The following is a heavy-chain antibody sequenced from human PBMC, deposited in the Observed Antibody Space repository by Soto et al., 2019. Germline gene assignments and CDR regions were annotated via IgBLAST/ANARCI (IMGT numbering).Heavy chain of an antibody. CDR3: ALGGRDGYAYRGGFDY. J-gene: IGHJ4*02. V-gene: IGHV1-69*01. CDR1: GGTFSSYA. CDR2: IIPIFGTA. D-gene: IGHD5-12*01. Sequence: QVQLVQSGAEVTKPGSSVKVSCKASGGTFSSYAISWVRQAPGQGLEWMGGIIPIFGTANYAQKFQGRVTITADESTSTAYMELSSLRSEDTAVYYCALGGRDGYAYRGGFDYWGQGTLVTVSS.